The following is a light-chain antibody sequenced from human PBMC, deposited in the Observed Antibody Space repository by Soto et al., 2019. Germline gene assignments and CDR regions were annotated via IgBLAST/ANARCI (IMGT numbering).Light chain of an antibody. CDR2: GAS. CDR3: QQYNNWPLWT. CDR1: QSVSSN. Sequence: EIVMPPSPATLSVSPGTLATLSCRASQSVSSNLAWYQQKPGQAPRLLIYGASTRATGIPARFSGSGSGTEFTLTISSLQSEDFAVYYCQQYNNWPLWTFGQGTKVDIK. J-gene: IGKJ1*01. V-gene: IGKV3-15*01.